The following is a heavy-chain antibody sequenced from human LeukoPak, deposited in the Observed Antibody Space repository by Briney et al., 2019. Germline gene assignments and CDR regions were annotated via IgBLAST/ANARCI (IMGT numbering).Heavy chain of an antibody. CDR3: ARAIIAVAGTGVNWFDP. D-gene: IGHD6-19*01. V-gene: IGHV4-34*01. Sequence: PSETLSLTCAVYGGSFSGYYWSWIRQPPGKGLEWIGEINHSGSTNYNPSLKSRVTISVDTSKNQFSLKLSSVTAADTAVYYCARAIIAVAGTGVNWFDPWGQGTLVTVSS. CDR2: INHSGST. J-gene: IGHJ5*02. CDR1: GGSFSGYY.